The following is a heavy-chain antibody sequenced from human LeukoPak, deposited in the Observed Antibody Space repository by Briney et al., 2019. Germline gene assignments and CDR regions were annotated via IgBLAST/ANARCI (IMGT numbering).Heavy chain of an antibody. CDR2: IWHSGHS. Sequence: PSETLSLTCDVSGDSMTNHYWHWVRQPPGKGPESIAQIWHSGHSDHNPSLKSRVSISIDTSRTQFSLEMTSVTAADTAVYFCARGFPDWVGSGYPFDVWGQGLLVTVSS. CDR3: ARGFPDWVGSGYPFDV. V-gene: IGHV4-59*11. D-gene: IGHD5-12*01. J-gene: IGHJ4*02. CDR1: GDSMTNHY.